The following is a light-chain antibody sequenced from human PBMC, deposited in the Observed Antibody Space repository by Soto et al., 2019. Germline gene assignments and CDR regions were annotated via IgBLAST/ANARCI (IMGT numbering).Light chain of an antibody. CDR3: SLYTSSSTVA. CDR1: SSDVGGSKY. Sequence: QSVLTQPPSASGSPGQSVTISCTGTSSDVGGSKYVSWYQQHPGKAPKLIISEVNNRPSGVPDRFSGSKSGNTASLTISGLQAEDEADYYCSLYTSSSTVAFGGGTKLTVL. J-gene: IGLJ2*01. V-gene: IGLV2-18*01. CDR2: EVN.